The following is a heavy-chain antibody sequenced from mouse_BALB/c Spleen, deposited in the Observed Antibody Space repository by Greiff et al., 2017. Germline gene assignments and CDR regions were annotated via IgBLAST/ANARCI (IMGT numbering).Heavy chain of an antibody. CDR2: INPYNGDT. D-gene: IGHD1-2*01. CDR1: GYSFTGYF. CDR3: ARPTASYAMDY. J-gene: IGHJ4*01. V-gene: IGHV1-20*02. Sequence: EVQLQQSGPELVKPGASVKISCKASGYSFTGYFMNWVMQSHGKSLEWIGRINPYNGDTFYNQKFKGKATLTVDKSSSTAHMELRSLASEDSAVYYCARPTASYAMDYWGQGTSVTVSS.